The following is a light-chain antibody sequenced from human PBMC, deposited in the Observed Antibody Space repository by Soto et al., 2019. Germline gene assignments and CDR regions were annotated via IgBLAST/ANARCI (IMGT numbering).Light chain of an antibody. V-gene: IGKV3-11*01. CDR3: QQRSDWLST. J-gene: IGKJ4*01. Sequence: EIVLTQSPATLSLSPGERATLSCRASQSVSSYLAWYQQKPGQAPRLLIYDASNRATGIPARFSGSGSGTDFTLTISSLEPDDVAVYYCQQRSDWLSTFGGGTKVQIK. CDR1: QSVSSY. CDR2: DAS.